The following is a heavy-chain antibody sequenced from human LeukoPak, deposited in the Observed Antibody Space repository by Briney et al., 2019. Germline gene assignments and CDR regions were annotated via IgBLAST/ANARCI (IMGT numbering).Heavy chain of an antibody. CDR2: ISTSSSYI. CDR3: AREGGYGDYVFDY. D-gene: IGHD4-17*01. J-gene: IGHJ4*02. Sequence: PGGSMRLSSAASGFTFSSYSMNWVRQAPGKGLEWVSSISTSSSYIYYADSVKGRFTISRDNAKNSLYLQMNSLRAEDTAVYYCAREGGYGDYVFDYWGQGTLVTVSS. V-gene: IGHV3-21*01. CDR1: GFTFSSYS.